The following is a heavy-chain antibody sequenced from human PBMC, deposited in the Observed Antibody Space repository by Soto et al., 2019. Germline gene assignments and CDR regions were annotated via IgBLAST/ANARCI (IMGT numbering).Heavy chain of an antibody. J-gene: IGHJ5*02. Sequence: QVQLVQSGAEVKKPGASVKVSCKASGYTFTSYAMHWVRQAPGQRLEWMGWINAGNGNTKYSQKFQGRVTITRDTSASTAYMELSSLRSEDTAVYYCARGNLSITGTAYNWFDPWGQGTLVTVSS. CDR2: INAGNGNT. CDR3: ARGNLSITGTAYNWFDP. CDR1: GYTFTSYA. V-gene: IGHV1-3*01. D-gene: IGHD1-20*01.